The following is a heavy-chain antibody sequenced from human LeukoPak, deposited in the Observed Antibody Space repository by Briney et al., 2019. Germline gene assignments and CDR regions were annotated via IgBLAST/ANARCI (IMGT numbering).Heavy chain of an antibody. D-gene: IGHD6-19*01. CDR1: GFTFSDYY. Sequence: PGGSLRLSCAASGFTFSDYYMSWIRQAPGKGLEWVSCVSSSGSTIYYADSVKGRFTISRDNAKNSLYLQMNSLRAEDTAVYYCARSTISSGWYRDYYYGMDVWGQGTTVTVSS. CDR3: ARSTISSGWYRDYYYGMDV. J-gene: IGHJ6*02. CDR2: VSSSGSTI. V-gene: IGHV3-11*01.